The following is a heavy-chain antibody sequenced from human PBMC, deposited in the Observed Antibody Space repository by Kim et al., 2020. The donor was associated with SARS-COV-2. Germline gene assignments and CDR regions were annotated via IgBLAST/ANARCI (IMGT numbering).Heavy chain of an antibody. D-gene: IGHD5-12*01. Sequence: WSNDYADSVKSRIIINPDTSRNQISLHLNSVTPEDTAMYYCARGLATIDDWGQGTLVTVTS. J-gene: IGHJ4*02. CDR3: ARGLATIDD. V-gene: IGHV6-1*01. CDR2: WSN.